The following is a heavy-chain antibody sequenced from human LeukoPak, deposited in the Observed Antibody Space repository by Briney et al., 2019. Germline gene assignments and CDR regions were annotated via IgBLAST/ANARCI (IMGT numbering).Heavy chain of an antibody. J-gene: IGHJ3*02. Sequence: GGSLRLSCTASGFTFSNYAMHWVRQAAGKGLEWVSTISGSGGSTYYADSVKGRFTISRDNSKNTLYLQMNSLRAEDTAVYYSAKSFDYGDYPDAFDIWGQGTMVTVSS. CDR3: AKSFDYGDYPDAFDI. CDR1: GFTFSNYA. V-gene: IGHV3-23*01. D-gene: IGHD4-17*01. CDR2: ISGSGGST.